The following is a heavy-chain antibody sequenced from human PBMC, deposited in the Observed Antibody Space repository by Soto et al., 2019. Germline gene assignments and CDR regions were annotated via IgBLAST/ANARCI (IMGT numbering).Heavy chain of an antibody. J-gene: IGHJ4*02. V-gene: IGHV3-21*01. CDR1: GFNFSTYR. CDR3: ARVDRYTHPNDY. D-gene: IGHD5-18*01. Sequence: GGSLRLSCAASGFNFSTYRMNWVRQAPGKGLEWVSSITGSGDYTYHADSLKGRFTISRDNAKNSLYLQMNSLRADDTAVYFCARVDRYTHPNDYWGQGTQVTVSS. CDR2: ITGSGDYT.